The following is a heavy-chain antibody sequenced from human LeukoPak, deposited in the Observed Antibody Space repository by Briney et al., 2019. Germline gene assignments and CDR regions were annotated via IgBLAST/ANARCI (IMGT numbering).Heavy chain of an antibody. CDR3: AGGRTQRYYDH. CDR2: FYHIGGT. J-gene: IGHJ4*02. V-gene: IGHV4-59*08. D-gene: IGHD3-10*01. Sequence: SETLSLTCSFSGTALSSYFWNWIRQSPAKGLEWIGYFYHIGGTSYNPSLRSRVTISVDSSKKQFSLQMTSMTAADTAVYYCAGGRTQRYYDHWGQGTLVAVSS. CDR1: GTALSSYF.